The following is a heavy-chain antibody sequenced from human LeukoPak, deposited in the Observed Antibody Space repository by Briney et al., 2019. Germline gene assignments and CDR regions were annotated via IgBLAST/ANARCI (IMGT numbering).Heavy chain of an antibody. J-gene: IGHJ2*01. D-gene: IGHD6-19*01. CDR1: GGSISSYY. CDR2: IYYSGST. V-gene: IGHV4-59*01. CDR3: ARMYSSGWYFDL. Sequence: PSETLSLTCTVSGGSISSYYWSWIRQPPGKGLEWIGYIYYSGSTNYNSSLKSRVTISVDTSKSQLSLKLSSVTAADTAVYYCARMYSSGWYFDLWGRGTLVTVSS.